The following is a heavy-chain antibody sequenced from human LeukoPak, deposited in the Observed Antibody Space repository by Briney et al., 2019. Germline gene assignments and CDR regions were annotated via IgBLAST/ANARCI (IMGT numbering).Heavy chain of an antibody. V-gene: IGHV1-2*02. Sequence: ASVKVSCKASGYTFTDYYLHWVRQAPGHELEWMGWIKPDGGDTNYAQRLQGRVTMTRDTSISTAYMKLTNLSSDDTAVYYCARGITIYGVMIIYFDSWGQGTLVTVSS. D-gene: IGHD3-3*01. CDR2: IKPDGGDT. CDR3: ARGITIYGVMIIYFDS. J-gene: IGHJ4*02. CDR1: GYTFTDYY.